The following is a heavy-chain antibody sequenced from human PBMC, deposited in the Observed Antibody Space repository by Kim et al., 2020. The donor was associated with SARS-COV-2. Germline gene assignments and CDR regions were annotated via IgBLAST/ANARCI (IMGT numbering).Heavy chain of an antibody. CDR3: ARDQLPDY. V-gene: IGHV1-18*01. J-gene: IGHJ4*02. Sequence: NGNTNDAQKLQGRVTMTTDTSTSTAYMELRSLRSDDTAVYYCARDQLPDYWGQGTLVTVSS. CDR2: NGNT. D-gene: IGHD2-2*01.